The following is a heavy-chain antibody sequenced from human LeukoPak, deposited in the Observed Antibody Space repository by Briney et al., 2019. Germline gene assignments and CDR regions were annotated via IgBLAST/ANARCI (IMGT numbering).Heavy chain of an antibody. CDR3: ANPRYSGEAAFDI. CDR2: MSGSGDNI. D-gene: IGHD3-10*01. Sequence: AMSGSGDNIYYADSVKGRFTISGDNSKNTLYLQMNSLRAEDTAVYYCANPRYSGEAAFDICGQGTMVTVSS. J-gene: IGHJ3*02. V-gene: IGHV3-23*01.